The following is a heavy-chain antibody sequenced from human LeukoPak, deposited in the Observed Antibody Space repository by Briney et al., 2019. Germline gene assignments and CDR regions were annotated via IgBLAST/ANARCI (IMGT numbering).Heavy chain of an antibody. D-gene: IGHD4-17*01. CDR2: INWNGGST. CDR1: GFTFDDYG. J-gene: IGHJ6*03. V-gene: IGHV3-20*04. CDR3: AREYVLTTLDYYYYMDV. Sequence: GGSLRLSCAASGFTFDDYGMSWVRQAPGKGLEWVSGINWNGGSTGYADSVKGRFTISRDNAKNSLYLQMNSLRAEDTALYYCAREYVLTTLDYYYYMDVWGKGTTVTVSS.